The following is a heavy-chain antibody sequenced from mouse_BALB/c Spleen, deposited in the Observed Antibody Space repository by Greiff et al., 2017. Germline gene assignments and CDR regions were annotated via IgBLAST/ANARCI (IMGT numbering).Heavy chain of an antibody. CDR3: TRWNIRSYAMDY. CDR2: INPSNGGT. D-gene: IGHD1-3*01. CDR1: GYTFTSYY. Sequence: VHLVESGAELVKPGASVKLSCKASGYTFTSYYMYWVKQRPGQGLEWIGEINPSNGGTNFNEKFKSKATLTVDKSSSTAYMQLSSLTSEDSAVYYCTRWNIRSYAMDYWGQGTSVTVSS. J-gene: IGHJ4*01. V-gene: IGHV1S81*02.